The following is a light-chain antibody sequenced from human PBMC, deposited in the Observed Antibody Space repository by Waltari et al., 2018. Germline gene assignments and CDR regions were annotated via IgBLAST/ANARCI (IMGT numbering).Light chain of an antibody. J-gene: IGLJ2*01. Sequence: QSALTQPASVSGSPGQSITISCTGTSNDVGSYNLVSWYQRHPGKAPELLIYEGSKRPSGVSNRYSGSKSGNTASLTISGLQAEDKADYFCCSYASGSTIIFGGGTKLTVL. CDR3: CSYASGSTII. CDR2: EGS. V-gene: IGLV2-23*01. CDR1: SNDVGSYNL.